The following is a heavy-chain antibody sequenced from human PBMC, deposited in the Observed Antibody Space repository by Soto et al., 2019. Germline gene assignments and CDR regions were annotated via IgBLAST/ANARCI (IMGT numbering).Heavy chain of an antibody. CDR2: MNPNSGNT. CDR3: ARGSVTMVRGVIIWFDP. Sequence: QVQLVQSGAEVKKPGASVKVSCKASGYTFTSYDINWVRHATGQGLEWMGWMNPNSGNTGYAQKFQGRVTMTRNTSISTAYMELSSLRSEDTAVYYCARGSVTMVRGVIIWFDPWGQGTLVTVSS. J-gene: IGHJ5*02. D-gene: IGHD3-10*01. V-gene: IGHV1-8*01. CDR1: GYTFTSYD.